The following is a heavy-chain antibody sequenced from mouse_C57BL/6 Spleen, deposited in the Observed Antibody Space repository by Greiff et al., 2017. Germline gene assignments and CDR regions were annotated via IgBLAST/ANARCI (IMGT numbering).Heavy chain of an antibody. CDR2: INPNYGIT. Sequence: VQLQQSGPELAKPGASVKISCKASGYLFTVFNMNCVKQSNGKSLECIGVINPNYGITSYNQKFKGKATLTVDQSSSTAYMQHNSLTSEDSAVYYCARQDSSDAMDYWGQGTSVTVSS. CDR1: GYLFTVFN. D-gene: IGHD3-2*02. J-gene: IGHJ4*01. V-gene: IGHV1-39*01. CDR3: ARQDSSDAMDY.